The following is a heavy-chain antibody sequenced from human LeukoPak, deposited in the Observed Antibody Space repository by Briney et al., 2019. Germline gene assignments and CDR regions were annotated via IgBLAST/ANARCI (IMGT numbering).Heavy chain of an antibody. Sequence: GGSLRLSCVASGFTFSTYWMHWVRQAPGKGLEWVSRLDRDGTTTSYADSVKGRFTISRDNAKNTLYLQMNSLRAEDTAVYYCAREYYDFWSGYYTGWFDPWGQGTLVTVSS. CDR1: GFTFSTYW. CDR3: AREYYDFWSGYYTGWFDP. D-gene: IGHD3-3*01. J-gene: IGHJ5*02. V-gene: IGHV3-74*01. CDR2: LDRDGTTT.